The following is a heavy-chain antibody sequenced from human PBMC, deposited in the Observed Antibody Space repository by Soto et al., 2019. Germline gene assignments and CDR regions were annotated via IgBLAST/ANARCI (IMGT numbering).Heavy chain of an antibody. CDR1: GGSISSYY. J-gene: IGHJ5*02. V-gene: IGHV4-59*01. D-gene: IGHD5-12*01. CDR3: ARRHGYPSWFDP. Sequence: TSETLSVTCTVSGGSISSYYWSWIRQPPGKGLEWIGYIYYSGSTNYNPSLKSRLTISVDTSKNQFSLKLSSVTAADTAVYYCARRHGYPSWFDPWGQGTLVTVS. CDR2: IYYSGST.